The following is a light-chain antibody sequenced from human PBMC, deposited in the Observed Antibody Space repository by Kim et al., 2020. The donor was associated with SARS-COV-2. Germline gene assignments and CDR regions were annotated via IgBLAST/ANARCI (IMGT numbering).Light chain of an antibody. CDR3: SSYSSTNLGL. J-gene: IGLJ3*02. CDR1: SSDVGGSNS. V-gene: IGLV2-14*03. Sequence: GQSITISCTGTSSDVGGSNSVSWYQQHPVKAPKLIIYDVSKRPSGISNRFSGSKSGNTASLTISGLQADDEADYYCSSYSSTNLGLFGGGTQLTVL. CDR2: DVS.